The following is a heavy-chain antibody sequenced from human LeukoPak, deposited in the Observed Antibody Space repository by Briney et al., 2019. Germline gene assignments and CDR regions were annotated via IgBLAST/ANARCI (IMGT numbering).Heavy chain of an antibody. D-gene: IGHD2-2*01. J-gene: IGHJ5*02. Sequence: ASVKVSCKASGYTFTSYGISWVRQAPGQGLEWMGLISAYNGNTNYAQKLQGRVTMTTDTSTSTAYMELRSLRSDDTAVYYCARHSTSCPVSCWFDPWGQGTLVTVSS. CDR1: GYTFTSYG. CDR2: ISAYNGNT. CDR3: ARHSTSCPVSCWFDP. V-gene: IGHV1-18*01.